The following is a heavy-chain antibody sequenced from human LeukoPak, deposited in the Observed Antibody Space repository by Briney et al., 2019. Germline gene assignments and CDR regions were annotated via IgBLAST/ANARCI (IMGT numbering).Heavy chain of an antibody. CDR2: ISYDGSNK. V-gene: IGHV3-30-3*01. Sequence: PGGSLRLSCAASGFTFSSYAMHWVRQAPGKGLEWVAVISYDGSNKYYADSVKGRFTISRDNSKNTLYLQMNSLRAEDTAVYYCARDPINYYYDSSGYHFGYWGQGTLVTVSS. J-gene: IGHJ4*02. CDR1: GFTFSSYA. CDR3: ARDPINYYYDSSGYHFGY. D-gene: IGHD3-22*01.